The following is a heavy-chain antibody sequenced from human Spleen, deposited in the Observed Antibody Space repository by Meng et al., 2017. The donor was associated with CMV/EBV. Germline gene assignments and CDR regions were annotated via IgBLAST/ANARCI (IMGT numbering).Heavy chain of an antibody. CDR2: ISAYNGNT. J-gene: IGHJ4*02. V-gene: IGHV1-18*01. CDR3: AGSIPQYYYDSSGYYPY. Sequence: QVQRVESGAEAKQPGASGKVPCKASGYTFTSYGISGVRQAPGQGLEWMGWISAYNGNTNYAQKLQGRVTMTTDTSTSTAYMELRSLRSDDTAVYYCAGSIPQYYYDSSGYYPYWGQGTLVTVSS. D-gene: IGHD3-22*01. CDR1: GYTFTSYG.